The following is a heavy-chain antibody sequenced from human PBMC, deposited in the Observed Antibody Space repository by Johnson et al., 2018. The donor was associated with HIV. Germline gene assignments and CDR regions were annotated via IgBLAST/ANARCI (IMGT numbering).Heavy chain of an antibody. CDR3: ARDPTIAWDLKGDAFDI. V-gene: IGHV3-11*01. CDR1: GFTFSDYY. D-gene: IGHD1-26*01. J-gene: IGHJ3*02. CDR2: ISGSGGST. Sequence: VQLVESGGGLVKPGGSLRLSCAASGFTFSDYYMSWIRQAPGKGLEWVSTISGSGGSTYYADSVKGRFTISRDNSKNTLYLQMNSLRAEDTALYYCARDPTIAWDLKGDAFDIWGQGTMVTVSS.